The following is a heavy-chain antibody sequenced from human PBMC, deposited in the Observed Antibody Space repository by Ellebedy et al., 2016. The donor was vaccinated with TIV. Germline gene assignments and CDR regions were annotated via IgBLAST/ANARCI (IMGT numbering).Heavy chain of an antibody. CDR1: GYTFRSYG. J-gene: IGHJ4*02. Sequence: ASVKVSCKASGYTFRSYGISWVRQAPGQGPEWMGWISAYTGDTNFAQKFRDRVTLTTDTSTSTAYMDLRSLTSDDTAVYYCARDMVQGMVSRYLWFDYWGQGTLVTVSS. CDR2: ISAYTGDT. CDR3: ARDMVQGMVSRYLWFDY. V-gene: IGHV1-18*01. D-gene: IGHD2-8*01.